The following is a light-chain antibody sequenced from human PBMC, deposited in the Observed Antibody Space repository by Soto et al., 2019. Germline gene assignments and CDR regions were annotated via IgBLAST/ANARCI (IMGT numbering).Light chain of an antibody. CDR1: QSISSY. CDR3: QHRYSTPYT. J-gene: IGKJ2*01. CDR2: AAS. V-gene: IGKV1-39*01. Sequence: DIQMTQSPSSLSASVGDRVTITCRASQSISSYLNWYQQKPGKAPKLLIYAASSLQSGVPSRFSGSGSGTDFTHTISSLQPEDFATYYCQHRYSTPYTFGQGTKLEIK.